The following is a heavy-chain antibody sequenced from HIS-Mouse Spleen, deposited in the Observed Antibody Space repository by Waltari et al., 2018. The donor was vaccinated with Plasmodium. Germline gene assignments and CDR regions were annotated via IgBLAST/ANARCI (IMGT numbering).Heavy chain of an antibody. V-gene: IGHV3-13*01. D-gene: IGHD6-6*01. CDR3: ARGPTYSSSYYVDY. CDR1: GFNFSSYA. J-gene: IGHJ4*02. Sequence: EVQLVESGGGLVQPGGSLRPSWAASGFNFSSYALHWVRQATGKGLELVAAIRTPGDTYDPGSVKGRFTISRENAKSSLYLQMNSVVAGDTAVYYCARGPTYSSSYYVDYWGQGTLVTVSS. CDR2: IRTPGDT.